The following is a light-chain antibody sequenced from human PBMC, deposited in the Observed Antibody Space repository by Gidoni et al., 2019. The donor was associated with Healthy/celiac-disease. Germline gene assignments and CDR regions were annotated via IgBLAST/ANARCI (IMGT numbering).Light chain of an antibody. CDR3: QAWDSSTHVV. J-gene: IGLJ2*01. Sequence: SYELTQPPSVSVSPGQTASITYSGDKLGDKYACWYQQKPGQSPELVIYQDSKRPSGIPERFSGSNSGNTATLTISGTRAMDEADYYCQAWDSSTHVVFGGGTKLTVL. CDR1: KLGDKY. CDR2: QDS. V-gene: IGLV3-1*01.